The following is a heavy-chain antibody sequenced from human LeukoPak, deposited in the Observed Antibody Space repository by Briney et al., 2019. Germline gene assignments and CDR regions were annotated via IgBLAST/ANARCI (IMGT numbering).Heavy chain of an antibody. J-gene: IGHJ5*02. D-gene: IGHD6-19*01. V-gene: IGHV3-23*01. CDR1: GFTFSSYG. Sequence: PGGPLRLSCAASGFTFSSYGMSWVRQAPGKGLEWVSAISGSGGSTYYADSVKGRFTISRDNSKNTLYLQMNSLRAEDTAVYYCAKDQSSSGWYGNWFDPWGQGTLVTVSS. CDR3: AKDQSSSGWYGNWFDP. CDR2: ISGSGGST.